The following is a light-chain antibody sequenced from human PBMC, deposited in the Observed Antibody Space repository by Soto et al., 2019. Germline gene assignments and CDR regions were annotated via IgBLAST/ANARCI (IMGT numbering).Light chain of an antibody. CDR3: QQYDSSPTWT. CDR2: DVS. V-gene: IGKV1-5*01. J-gene: IGKJ1*01. CDR1: QNIRNW. Sequence: DIQMTQSPSTLSASIGDRVAITCRASQNIRNWLAWYQQKPGKAPKLLIYDVSSLESGVPPRFSGSGSGTDFTLTISGLQPDDFATYYCQQYDSSPTWTFGQGTKVDIK.